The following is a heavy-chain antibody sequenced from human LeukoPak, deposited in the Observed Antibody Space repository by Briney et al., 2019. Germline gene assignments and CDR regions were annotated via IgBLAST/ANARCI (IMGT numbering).Heavy chain of an antibody. CDR2: INPNSGGT. V-gene: IGHV1-2*02. D-gene: IGHD6-13*01. J-gene: IGHJ4*02. CDR3: ARARSWSYFDY. Sequence: ASVKVSCKASGYTFTGYYMHWVRQAPGQGLEWMGWINPNSGGTNYAQKFQGRVTITADKSTSTAYMELSSLRSEDTAVYYCARARSWSYFDYWGQGTLVTVSS. CDR1: GYTFTGYY.